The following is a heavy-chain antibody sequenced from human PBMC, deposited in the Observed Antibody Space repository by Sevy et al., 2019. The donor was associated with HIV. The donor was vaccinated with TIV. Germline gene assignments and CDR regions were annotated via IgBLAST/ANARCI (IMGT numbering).Heavy chain of an antibody. J-gene: IGHJ4*02. CDR3: ARETVAGAGTGFDY. CDR1: GGSVSSGSYY. D-gene: IGHD6-19*01. Sequence: SETLSLTCTVSGGSVSSGSYYWSWIRQPPGKGLEWIGHIYYSGSTNYNPSLKSRVTISVDTSKSHFSLKLSSVTAADTAVYYCARETVAGAGTGFDYWGQGTLVTVSS. CDR2: IYYSGST. V-gene: IGHV4-61*01.